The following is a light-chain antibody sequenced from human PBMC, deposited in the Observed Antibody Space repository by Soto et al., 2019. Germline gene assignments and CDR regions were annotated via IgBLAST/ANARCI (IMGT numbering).Light chain of an antibody. J-gene: IGKJ1*01. CDR1: QSVSSN. V-gene: IGKV3-20*01. CDR2: GAS. CDR3: QQYGNSRT. Sequence: EIALTQSPGTLSLSPGERATLSCRASQSVSSNLAWYQQKPGQAPRLLIYGASTRATGIPARFSGSGSGTDFTLTISRLEPEDFAVYYCQQYGNSRTFGQGTKVDIK.